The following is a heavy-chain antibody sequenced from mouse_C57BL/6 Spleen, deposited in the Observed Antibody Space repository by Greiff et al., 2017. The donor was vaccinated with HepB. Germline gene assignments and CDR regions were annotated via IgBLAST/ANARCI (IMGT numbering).Heavy chain of an antibody. CDR1: GYTFTDYY. D-gene: IGHD1-1*01. V-gene: IGHV1-19*01. CDR2: INPYNGGT. J-gene: IGHJ2*01. Sequence: EVHLVESGPVLVKPGASVKMSCKASGYTFTDYYMNWVKQSHGKSLEWIGVINPYNGGTSYNQKFKGKATLTVDKSSNTAYMELNSLTSEDSAVYYCARSGDYGSSYGGYWGQGTTLTVAS. CDR3: ARSGDYGSSYGGY.